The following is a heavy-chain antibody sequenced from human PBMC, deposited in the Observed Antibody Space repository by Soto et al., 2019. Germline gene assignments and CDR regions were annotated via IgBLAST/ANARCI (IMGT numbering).Heavy chain of an antibody. D-gene: IGHD3-10*01. J-gene: IGHJ6*03. CDR3: ARGRMVRGVTFYYYYYMVV. Sequence: EVQLVESGGGLVQPGGSLRLSCAASGFTFSFYWMSWVRQAPGKGLEWVANIKEDGSEKYYVDSVKGRFTISRDNAKNSLYLQMNSLRAEDTAVYYCARGRMVRGVTFYYYYYMVVWGKGTTVTVS. CDR1: GFTFSFYW. CDR2: IKEDGSEK. V-gene: IGHV3-7*01.